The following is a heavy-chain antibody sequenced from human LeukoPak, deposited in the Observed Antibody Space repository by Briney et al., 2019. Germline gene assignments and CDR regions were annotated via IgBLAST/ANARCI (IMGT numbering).Heavy chain of an antibody. Sequence: GASVKVSCKASGCTFTSYYMHWVRQAPGQGLEWMGIINPSGGSTSYAQKFQGRVTMTRDTSASTVYMELSSLRSEDTAVYYCARDAPAAGDFWSGYYMGHNWFDPWGQGTLVTVSS. V-gene: IGHV1-46*01. CDR2: INPSGGST. CDR1: GCTFTSYY. CDR3: ARDAPAAGDFWSGYYMGHNWFDP. D-gene: IGHD3-3*01. J-gene: IGHJ5*02.